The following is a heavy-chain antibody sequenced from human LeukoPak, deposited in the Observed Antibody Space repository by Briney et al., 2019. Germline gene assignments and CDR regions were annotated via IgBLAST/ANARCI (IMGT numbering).Heavy chain of an antibody. D-gene: IGHD3-3*01. Sequence: PGGSLRLSCAASGFTFSSYAMSWVRQAPGKGLEWVLAISGSGGSTYYADSVKGRFTISRDNSKNTLYLQMNSLRAEDTAVYYCAKDYDVIGVNWFDPWGQGTLVTVSS. CDR2: ISGSGGST. V-gene: IGHV3-23*01. CDR1: GFTFSSYA. CDR3: AKDYDVIGVNWFDP. J-gene: IGHJ5*02.